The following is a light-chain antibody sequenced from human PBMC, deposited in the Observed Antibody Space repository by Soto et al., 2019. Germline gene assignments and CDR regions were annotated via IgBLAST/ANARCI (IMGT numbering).Light chain of an antibody. Sequence: DIKLNQSPSALSASIGDSVTMTCRASQNISTSLAWYQHKPAKAPTLLMFDVSNLESGVPSRFSGSGSGTEFTLTISSLHSDDFATYYCQQYDYSRTFGQGTKVDNK. CDR3: QQYDYSRT. V-gene: IGKV1-5*01. J-gene: IGKJ1*01. CDR1: QNISTS. CDR2: DVS.